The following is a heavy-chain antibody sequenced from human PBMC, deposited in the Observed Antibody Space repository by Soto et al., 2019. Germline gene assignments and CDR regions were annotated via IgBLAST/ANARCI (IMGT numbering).Heavy chain of an antibody. CDR3: ARDPLNHMGYGFDY. Sequence: XESLKLSGKCVGYRLDAAWIGLVLQMPGKGLEWMGIIKPGGSDLRYSPSFRGQVTISADAAVNTAYLQWDSLKASDTAMYYCARDPLNHMGYGFDYWGQGTLVTVSS. CDR2: IKPGGSDL. CDR1: GYRLDAAW. J-gene: IGHJ4*02. D-gene: IGHD4-17*01. V-gene: IGHV5-51*01.